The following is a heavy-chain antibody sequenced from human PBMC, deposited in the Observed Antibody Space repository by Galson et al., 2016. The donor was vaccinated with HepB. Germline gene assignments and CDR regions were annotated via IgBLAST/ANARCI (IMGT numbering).Heavy chain of an antibody. V-gene: IGHV3-9*01. J-gene: IGHJ4*02. CDR3: VKEKGLDDSGRYTYYFDY. Sequence: SLRLSCAASGFSFDESAMHWVRQAPGKGLEWVSGISWNSDSVGYVDSVKGRFSISRDNANNSLYLQMTSLRTEDTAFDYCVKEKGLDDSGRYTYYFDYWGQGTLVTVSS. D-gene: IGHD6-19*01. CDR1: GFSFDESA. CDR2: ISWNSDSV.